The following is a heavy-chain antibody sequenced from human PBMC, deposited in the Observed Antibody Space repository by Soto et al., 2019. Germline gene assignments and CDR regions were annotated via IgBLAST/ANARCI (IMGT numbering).Heavy chain of an antibody. Sequence: QVQLQESGPGLVRPSQTLSLTCTVSGGSITSGFNYWSWIRQHPGKGLEWIGFIYYNVRTAYSSSPESRVSISIDASRSQFSLNLSSVTSAETAVYYCARAPAWERALHAFDIWSQGTMLIVA. D-gene: IGHD1-26*01. CDR3: ARAPAWERALHAFDI. J-gene: IGHJ3*02. V-gene: IGHV4-31*03. CDR1: GGSITSGFNY. CDR2: IYYNVRT.